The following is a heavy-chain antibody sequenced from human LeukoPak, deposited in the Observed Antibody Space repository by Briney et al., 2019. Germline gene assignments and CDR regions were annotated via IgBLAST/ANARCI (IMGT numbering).Heavy chain of an antibody. CDR2: ISHSGST. D-gene: IGHD6-13*01. J-gene: IGHJ5*02. Sequence: SETLSLTCTVSGGSMIKYFWNWIRQPPGKGLEWIGYISHSGSTNYNPSLKNRVSISVDTSNNQFSPKLSSVTAADTAVYYCARGAAGTIDWYDPWGQGILVTVSS. CDR1: GGSMIKYF. CDR3: ARGAAGTIDWYDP. V-gene: IGHV4-4*09.